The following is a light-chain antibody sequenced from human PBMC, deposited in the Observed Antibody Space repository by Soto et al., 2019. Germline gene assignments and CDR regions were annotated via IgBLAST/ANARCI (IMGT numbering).Light chain of an antibody. V-gene: IGKV1-39*01. CDR2: GAS. CDR1: QSISNY. J-gene: IGKJ4*01. Sequence: DIPIAQSPSSLAGSGGDRGNNTCRASQSISNYLNWYQWEPGKAPKLLIYGASSFQSGVPSRFSGSGSGTDFTLTISSLQPEDFATYYCQQSYSMPLTFGGGTKVDIK. CDR3: QQSYSMPLT.